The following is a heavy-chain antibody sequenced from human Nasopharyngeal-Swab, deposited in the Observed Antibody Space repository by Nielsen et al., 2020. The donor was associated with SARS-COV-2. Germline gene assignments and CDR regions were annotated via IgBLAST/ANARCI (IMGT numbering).Heavy chain of an antibody. J-gene: IGHJ6*04. CDR1: GFTFSSYA. D-gene: IGHD6-19*01. CDR3: AKDHGSGWNVYYYYGMDV. Sequence: GESLKISCAASGFTFSSYAMSWVRQAPGKGLEWVSAISGSGGSTYYADSVKGRFTISRDNSKNTLYLQMNSLRAEDTAVYYCAKDHGSGWNVYYYYGMDVWGKGTTVNVSS. V-gene: IGHV3-23*01. CDR2: ISGSGGST.